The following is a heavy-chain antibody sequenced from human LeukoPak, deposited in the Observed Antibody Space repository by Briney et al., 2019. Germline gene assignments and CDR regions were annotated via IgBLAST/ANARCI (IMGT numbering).Heavy chain of an antibody. CDR3: AKDLPHYGDYVPFDY. Sequence: PGGSLRLSCAASGFTFSSYGMHWVRQAQGKGLEWVAFIRYDGSNKYYADSVKGRFTISRDNSKNTLYLQMNSLRAEDTAVYYCAKDLPHYGDYVPFDYWGQGTLVTVSS. D-gene: IGHD4-17*01. J-gene: IGHJ4*02. CDR2: IRYDGSNK. V-gene: IGHV3-30*02. CDR1: GFTFSSYG.